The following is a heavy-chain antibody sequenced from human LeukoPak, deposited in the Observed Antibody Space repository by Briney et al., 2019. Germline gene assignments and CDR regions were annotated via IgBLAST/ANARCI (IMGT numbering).Heavy chain of an antibody. D-gene: IGHD6-19*01. CDR2: ISSSGSPI. CDR1: GFTFSSYE. J-gene: IGHJ4*02. V-gene: IGHV3-48*03. Sequence: GGSLRLSCAASGFTFSSYEMNWVRQAPGKGLEWVSYISSSGSPIYYADSVKGRFTISRDNVKNSLHLQMNNLRAEDTAVYYCARDSADSGWLDYWGQGTLVTVS. CDR3: ARDSADSGWLDY.